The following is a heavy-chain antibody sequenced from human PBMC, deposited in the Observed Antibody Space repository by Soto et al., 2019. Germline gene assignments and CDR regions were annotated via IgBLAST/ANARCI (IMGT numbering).Heavy chain of an antibody. CDR1: GFTFSNAW. D-gene: IGHD6-19*01. V-gene: IGHV3-15*07. CDR3: TTDDRPNGGWYSFYYFDY. CDR2: IKSKTDGGTP. Sequence: GGSLRLSCAASGFTFSNAWMNWVRQAPGKGLEWVGRIKSKTDGGTPDYAAPGKGRLTISRDDSKNTLYLQMNSLKTEDTAVYYCTTDDRPNGGWYSFYYFDYWGQGTLVTVSS. J-gene: IGHJ4*02.